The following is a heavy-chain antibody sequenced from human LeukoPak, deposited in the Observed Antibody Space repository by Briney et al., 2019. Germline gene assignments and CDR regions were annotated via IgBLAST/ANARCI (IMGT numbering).Heavy chain of an antibody. V-gene: IGHV1-69*05. Sequence: SVKVSCKASGGTFSSYAFSWVRQAPGQGLEWMGGIIPIFGTANYAQKFQGRVTITTDESTSTAYMELSSLRSEDTAVYYCARGKRAVAGTLGYWGQGTLVTVSS. CDR2: IIPIFGTA. J-gene: IGHJ4*02. CDR3: ARGKRAVAGTLGY. CDR1: GGTFSSYA. D-gene: IGHD6-19*01.